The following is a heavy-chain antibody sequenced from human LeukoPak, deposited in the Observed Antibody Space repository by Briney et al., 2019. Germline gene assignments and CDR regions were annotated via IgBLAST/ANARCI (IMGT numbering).Heavy chain of an antibody. CDR3: ARASY. CDR2: IRDDGSIK. Sequence: GGSLRLSCAASGFIFSNFGMHWVRQAPGKGLEWVAFIRDDGSIKNYADSVRGRFTISRDSSKNTLYLQMNSLRAEDTAVYYCARASYWGQGTLVTVSS. V-gene: IGHV3-30*02. CDR1: GFIFSNFG. J-gene: IGHJ4*02.